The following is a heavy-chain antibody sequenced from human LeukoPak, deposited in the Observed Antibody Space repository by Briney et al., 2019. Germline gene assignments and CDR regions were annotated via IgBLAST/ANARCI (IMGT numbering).Heavy chain of an antibody. D-gene: IGHD3-3*01. CDR1: DDSITMYY. CDR3: ARGSPTYYDFWSGYSGGDAFDI. Sequence: PSETLSLTCSVSDDSITMYYWTWIRQPPGKGLEWIGYVDHTGSTNFNPSLNGRVSISRDTTNNLFSLKLSSVTAADTAVYYCARGSPTYYDFWSGYSGGDAFDIWGQGTMVTVSS. J-gene: IGHJ3*02. CDR2: VDHTGST. V-gene: IGHV4-59*12.